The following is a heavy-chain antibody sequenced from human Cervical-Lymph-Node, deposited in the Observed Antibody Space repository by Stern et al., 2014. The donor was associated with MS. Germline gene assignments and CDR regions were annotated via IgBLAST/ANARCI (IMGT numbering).Heavy chain of an antibody. CDR2: VYYNGST. CDR1: GGSIRTFS. J-gene: IGHJ4*02. D-gene: IGHD4-23*01. V-gene: IGHV4-59*01. Sequence: QLQLQESGPGLVKPSETLSLTCTVSGGSIRTFSWSLIRQPPRRGLARIGGVYYNGSTTHNPSLKSRVTMSVDTSKSQLSLRLHSVTAADTAVYYCARHSVGVKDFDSWGQGTLVTVSS. CDR3: ARHSVGVKDFDS.